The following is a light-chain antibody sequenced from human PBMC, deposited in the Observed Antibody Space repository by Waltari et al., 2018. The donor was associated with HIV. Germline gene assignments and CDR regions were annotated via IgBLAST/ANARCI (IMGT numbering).Light chain of an antibody. CDR2: NTN. CDR3: LLSYNDARLWV. J-gene: IGLJ3*02. Sequence: QAVVTQEPSLTVSPGETVTLTCGSNTGTVTSGHFPYWFQQRPGQAPRALIYNTNTRHSGTPARFSGSFLGGKAALTLSGAQPDDEAEYYCLLSYNDARLWVFGGGTKLTVL. CDR1: TGTVTSGHF. V-gene: IGLV7-46*01.